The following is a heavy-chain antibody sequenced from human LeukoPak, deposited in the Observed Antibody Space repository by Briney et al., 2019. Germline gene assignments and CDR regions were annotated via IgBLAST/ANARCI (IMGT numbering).Heavy chain of an antibody. CDR3: ASLVVITDAEYFQH. CDR1: GFRFSDFS. D-gene: IGHD3-22*01. CDR2: ISGSGGST. Sequence: PGGSLRLSCAASGFRFSDFSINWVRQAPGKGLEWVSAISGSGGSTYYAVSVKGRFTISRDNSKNTLYLQMNSLRAEDTAVYYCASLVVITDAEYFQHWGQGTLVTVSS. J-gene: IGHJ1*01. V-gene: IGHV3-23*01.